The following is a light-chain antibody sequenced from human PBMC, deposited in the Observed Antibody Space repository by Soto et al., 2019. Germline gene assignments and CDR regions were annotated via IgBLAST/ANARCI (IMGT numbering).Light chain of an antibody. CDR3: QNSNKWPRGT. J-gene: IGKJ1*01. Sequence: EIVIKQSTATMSVSPGEIDTLSCRASQSVSINLAWYQQKPGQAHRLIIYGAYTRATDIPDRFSGSGSGTEFTLTIRRLKSEDFAIYYCQNSNKWPRGTLGNGHKVDLK. CDR1: QSVSIN. V-gene: IGKV3-15*01. CDR2: GAY.